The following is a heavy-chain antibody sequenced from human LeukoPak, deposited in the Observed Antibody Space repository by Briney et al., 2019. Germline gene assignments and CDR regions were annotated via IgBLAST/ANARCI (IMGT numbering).Heavy chain of an antibody. Sequence: GGSLRLSCAASGFTFDQYPMHWFRQVQGKGLEWVSVISWDGVSTYYAHSVKGRCTISRGSSKNSLYLQMNSLRTEDTALYYCAKGRVIYSTQSATDYWGQGTLVTVSS. CDR2: ISWDGVST. D-gene: IGHD6-13*01. J-gene: IGHJ4*02. V-gene: IGHV3-43*01. CDR3: AKGRVIYSTQSATDY. CDR1: GFTFDQYP.